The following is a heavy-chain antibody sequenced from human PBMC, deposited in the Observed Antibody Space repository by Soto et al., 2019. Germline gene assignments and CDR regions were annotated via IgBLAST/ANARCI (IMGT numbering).Heavy chain of an antibody. J-gene: IGHJ4*02. CDR2: ISPSGTT. CDR3: ARAPKVSGSAQTRPDF. V-gene: IGHV4-34*01. CDR1: SGSLSGYY. Sequence: PSETLSLTCSLYSGSLSGYYWSWSRQPPGKGLEWSGEISPSGTTNYSPSLKSRVSISVDTSKNQFSLNLTSLTAADTAVYYCARAPKVSGSAQTRPDFWGQGSLVTVSS. D-gene: IGHD6-6*01.